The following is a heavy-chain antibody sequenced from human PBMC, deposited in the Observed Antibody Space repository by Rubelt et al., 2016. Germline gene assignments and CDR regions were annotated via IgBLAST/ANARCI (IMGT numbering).Heavy chain of an antibody. CDR2: INPSGGST. Sequence: QVQLVQSGAEVKKPGASVKVSCKASGYTFTSYYMHWVRQAPGQGLAWMGIINPSGGSTSYAQKCQGRVTMTRDTSTSTVYMGLSSLRSEDTAVYYCARDPGPRGNDYWGQGTLVTVSS. V-gene: IGHV1-46*03. J-gene: IGHJ4*02. D-gene: IGHD3-10*01. CDR1: GYTFTSYY. CDR3: ARDPGPRGNDY.